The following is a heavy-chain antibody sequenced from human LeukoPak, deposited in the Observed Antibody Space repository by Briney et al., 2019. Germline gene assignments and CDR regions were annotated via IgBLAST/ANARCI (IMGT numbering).Heavy chain of an antibody. CDR3: ARERCSGGSCYYFDY. D-gene: IGHD2-15*01. Sequence: GRSLRLSCAASGFTFSSYAMHWVRQARGKGLEWVAVISYDGSNKYYADSVKGRFTISRDNSKNTLYLQMNSLRAEDTAVYYCARERCSGGSCYYFDYWGQGTLVTVSS. J-gene: IGHJ4*02. CDR2: ISYDGSNK. CDR1: GFTFSSYA. V-gene: IGHV3-30*04.